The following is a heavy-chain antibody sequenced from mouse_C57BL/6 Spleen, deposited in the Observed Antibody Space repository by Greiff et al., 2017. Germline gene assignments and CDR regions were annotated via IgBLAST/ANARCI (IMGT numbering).Heavy chain of an antibody. Sequence: QVQLQQPGAELVKPGASVKLSCKASGYTFTSYWMQWVKQRPGQGLEWIGEIDPSDSYTNYNQKFKGKATLTVDTSSSTAYMQLSSLTSEDSAVYYCARRGPYGYWGQGTTLTVSS. V-gene: IGHV1-50*01. CDR2: IDPSDSYT. CDR3: ARRGPYGY. J-gene: IGHJ2*01. D-gene: IGHD1-1*01. CDR1: GYTFTSYW.